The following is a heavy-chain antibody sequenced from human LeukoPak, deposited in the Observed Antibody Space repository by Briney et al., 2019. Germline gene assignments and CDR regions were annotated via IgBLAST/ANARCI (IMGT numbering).Heavy chain of an antibody. J-gene: IGHJ6*03. CDR1: GGSISSSSYY. Sequence: SETLSLTCTVSGGSISSSSYYWGWIRQPPGKGLEWVGGIYYSGSTYYNPSLKSRVTISVDTSKNQFSLKLSSVTAADTAVYYCAREDTGYYYYYMDVWGKGTTVTVSS. CDR3: AREDTGYYYYYMDV. D-gene: IGHD5-18*01. CDR2: IYYSGST. V-gene: IGHV4-39*02.